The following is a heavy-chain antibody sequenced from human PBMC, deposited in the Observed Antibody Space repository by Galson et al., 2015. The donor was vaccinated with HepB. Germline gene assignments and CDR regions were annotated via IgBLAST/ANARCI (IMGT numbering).Heavy chain of an antibody. CDR1: GYTFSSYH. CDR3: ASSSSFFGVVDY. J-gene: IGHJ4*02. Sequence: SVKVSCKASGYTFSSYHMHWVRQAPGQGLEWMGIINPSGDRTSYAQKFQGRVTMTRDTSTSTVYMELSSLRSEDTAMYYCASSSSFFGVVDYWGQGTLVTVSS. D-gene: IGHD6-6*01. V-gene: IGHV1-46*03. CDR2: INPSGDRT.